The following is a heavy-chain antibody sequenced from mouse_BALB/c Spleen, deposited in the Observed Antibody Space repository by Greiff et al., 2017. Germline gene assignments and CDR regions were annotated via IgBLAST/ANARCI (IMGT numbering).Heavy chain of an antibody. CDR3: ASRDDYYVRFAY. D-gene: IGHD2-3*01. J-gene: IGHJ3*01. CDR1: GYTFTSYW. CDR2: INPSTGYT. V-gene: IGHV1-7*01. Sequence: VQLQQSGAELAKPGASVKMSCQASGYTFTSYWMHWVKQRPGQGLEWIGYINPSTGYTEYNQKFKDKATLTADKSSSTAYMQLSSLTSEDSAVYYCASRDDYYVRFAYWGQGTLVTVSA.